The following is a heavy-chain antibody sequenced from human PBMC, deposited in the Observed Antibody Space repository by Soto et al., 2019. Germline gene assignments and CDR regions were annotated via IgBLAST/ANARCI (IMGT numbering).Heavy chain of an antibody. Sequence: PSQTLSLTCAISGDSVSSNSAAWNWIRQSPSRGLEWLGRTYYRSKWYNDYAVSVKSRITINPDTSKNQFSLQLNSVTPEDTAVYYCARDYYGSGSYYNDRADAFDIWGQGTMVTVSS. J-gene: IGHJ3*02. CDR2: TYYRSKWYN. V-gene: IGHV6-1*01. D-gene: IGHD3-10*01. CDR1: GDSVSSNSAA. CDR3: ARDYYGSGSYYNDRADAFDI.